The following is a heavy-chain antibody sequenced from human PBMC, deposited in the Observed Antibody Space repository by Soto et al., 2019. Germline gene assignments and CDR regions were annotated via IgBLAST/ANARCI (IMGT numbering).Heavy chain of an antibody. CDR1: GGSISSGDYY. V-gene: IGHV4-30-4*01. Sequence: QVQLQESGPGLVKPSQTLSLTCTVSGGSISSGDYYWSWIRQPPGKGLEWIGYIYYSGSTYYNPSLKSRITISVDTCKNQFSLKLSSVPAADAAVYYCAGGGRTIFGRDFDYWGQGTLVTVSS. D-gene: IGHD3-3*01. J-gene: IGHJ4*02. CDR3: AGGGRTIFGRDFDY. CDR2: IYYSGST.